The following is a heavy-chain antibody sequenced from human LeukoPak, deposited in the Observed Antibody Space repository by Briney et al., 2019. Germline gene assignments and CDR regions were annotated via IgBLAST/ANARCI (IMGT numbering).Heavy chain of an antibody. CDR1: GFTFSSYG. V-gene: IGHV3-30*02. D-gene: IGHD2-2*01. CDR3: AKQNLGYCSSTSCPPDY. CDR2: IRYDGSNK. Sequence: GGSLRLSCAASGFTFSSYGMHWVRQAPGKGLEWVAFIRYDGSNKYYADSVKGRFTISRDNSKNTLYLQMNSLRAEDTAVYYCAKQNLGYCSSTSCPPDYWGQGTLVTVSS. J-gene: IGHJ4*02.